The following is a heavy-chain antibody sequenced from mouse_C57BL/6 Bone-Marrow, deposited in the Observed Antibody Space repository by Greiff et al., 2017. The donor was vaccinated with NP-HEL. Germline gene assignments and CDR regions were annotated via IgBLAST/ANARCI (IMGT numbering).Heavy chain of an antibody. CDR2: ISYDGSN. J-gene: IGHJ2*01. Sequence: DVKLVESGPGLVKPSQSLSLTCSVTGYSITSGYYWNWIRQFPGNKLEWMGYISYDGSNNYNPSLKNRISITRDTSKNQFFLKLNSVTTEDTATYYCAILLRYYFDYWGQGTTLTVSS. D-gene: IGHD1-1*01. CDR3: AILLRYYFDY. V-gene: IGHV3-6*01. CDR1: GYSITSGYY.